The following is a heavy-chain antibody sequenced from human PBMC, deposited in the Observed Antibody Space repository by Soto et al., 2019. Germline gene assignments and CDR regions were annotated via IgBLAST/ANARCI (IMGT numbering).Heavy chain of an antibody. J-gene: IGHJ3*02. CDR3: ARATTCGGDCYFAAFDI. Sequence: ASVKVSCKASGYTFTSYDINWVRQATGQEVEGMGWMNPNSGNTGYAQKFQGRVTMTRNTSISTAYMELSSLRPEDTAVYYCARATTCGGDCYFAAFDIWGQGTMVTVSS. CDR2: MNPNSGNT. D-gene: IGHD2-21*01. V-gene: IGHV1-8*01. CDR1: GYTFTSYD.